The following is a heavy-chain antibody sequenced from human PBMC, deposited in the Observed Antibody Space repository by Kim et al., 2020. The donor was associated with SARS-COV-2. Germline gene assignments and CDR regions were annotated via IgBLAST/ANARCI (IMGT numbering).Heavy chain of an antibody. Sequence: SVKVSCKASGGTFSSYAISWVRQAPGQGLEWMGGIIPIFGTANYAQKFQGRVTITADESTSTAYMELSSLRSEDTAVYYCARDRRMATISAYYYYGMDVWGQGTTVTVSS. CDR2: IIPIFGTA. D-gene: IGHD5-12*01. V-gene: IGHV1-69*13. CDR1: GGTFSSYA. J-gene: IGHJ6*02. CDR3: ARDRRMATISAYYYYGMDV.